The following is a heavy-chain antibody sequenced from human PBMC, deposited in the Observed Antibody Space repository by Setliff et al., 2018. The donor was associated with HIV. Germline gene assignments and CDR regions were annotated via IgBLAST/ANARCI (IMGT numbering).Heavy chain of an antibody. J-gene: IGHJ3*02. CDR1: GFTFSNFA. Sequence: GGSLRLSCAASGFTFSNFAINWVRQAPGKGLEWVAVIWSDGSNKYYADSVKGRFTISRDNSKNTLYLQMNSLKTEDTAVYYCTTLVGANPWHDAFDIWGHGTMVTVSS. CDR3: TTLVGANPWHDAFDI. D-gene: IGHD1-26*01. CDR2: IWSDGSNK. V-gene: IGHV3-33*08.